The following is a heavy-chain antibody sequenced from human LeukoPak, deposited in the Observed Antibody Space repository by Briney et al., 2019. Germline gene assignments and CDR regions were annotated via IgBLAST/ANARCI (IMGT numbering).Heavy chain of an antibody. V-gene: IGHV4-59*06. CDR1: GGSISSYY. J-gene: IGHJ6*02. Sequence: PSETLSLTCTVPGGSISSYYWTWIRQPPGKGLEWIGYIYYSGSTYYNPSLKSRVTISVDTSKNQFSLKLSSVTAADTAVYYCARGTHYYDSSGYLYYYGMDVWGQGTTVTVSS. CDR3: ARGTHYYDSSGYLYYYGMDV. D-gene: IGHD3-22*01. CDR2: IYYSGST.